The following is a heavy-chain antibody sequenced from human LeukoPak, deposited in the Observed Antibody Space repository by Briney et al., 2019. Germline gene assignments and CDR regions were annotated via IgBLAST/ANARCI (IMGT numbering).Heavy chain of an antibody. CDR2: ISGDGGRT. V-gene: IGHV3-23*01. J-gene: IGHJ4*02. CDR1: GFTFSSYA. D-gene: IGHD3-22*01. Sequence: GGSLRLSCAASGFTFSSYAMSWVRQAPGKGLEWVADISGDGGRTYYADSVKGRFTISRDNSKNTLYLQMNSLRAEDTAVYYCAKDHGSMIVVVITPFDYWGQGTLVTVSS. CDR3: AKDHGSMIVVVITPFDY.